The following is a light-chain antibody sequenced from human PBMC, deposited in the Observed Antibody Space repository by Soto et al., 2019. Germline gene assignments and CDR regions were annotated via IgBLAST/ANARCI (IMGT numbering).Light chain of an antibody. Sequence: QSALTQPASVSGSPGQSITISCTGTSSDVGGYNYVSWYQQHPGKAPELMIYEVSNRPSGVSNRFSGSKSGNTASLTISGLQAEDEAAYYCSSYTKKSTYAFGNGAKVTGL. CDR3: SSYTKKSTYA. V-gene: IGLV2-14*01. CDR2: EVS. CDR1: SSDVGGYNY. J-gene: IGLJ1*01.